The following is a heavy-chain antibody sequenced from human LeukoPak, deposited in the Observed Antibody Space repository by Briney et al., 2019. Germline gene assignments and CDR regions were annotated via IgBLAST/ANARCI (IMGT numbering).Heavy chain of an antibody. J-gene: IGHJ4*02. CDR3: ARADAIYFDY. CDR1: GFTFSSYS. Sequence: PGGSLRLSCAASGFTFSSYSMNWVRQAPGKGLEWVSSISSSGSYITYAASLKGQLTISKANAKNSLYLQMNSLRAKARPCYIGARADAIYFDYWGQGTLVTVSS. CDR2: ISSSGSYI. V-gene: IGHV3-21*01.